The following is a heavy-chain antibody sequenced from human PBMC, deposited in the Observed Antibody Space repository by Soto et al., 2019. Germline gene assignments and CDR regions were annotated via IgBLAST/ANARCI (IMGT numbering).Heavy chain of an antibody. CDR2: IYYSGST. Sequence: ETLSLTCTVSGGSVSSGSYDWRWIRQPPGKGLEWLGYIYYSGSTNFNPSLKSRVTISVDTSKNQFSLKLSSVTAADTAVYCCECRGSSWTDYFDYWGQGTLVTVSS. D-gene: IGHD6-13*01. J-gene: IGHJ4*02. CDR1: GGSVSSGSYD. CDR3: ECRGSSWTDYFDY. V-gene: IGHV4-61*01.